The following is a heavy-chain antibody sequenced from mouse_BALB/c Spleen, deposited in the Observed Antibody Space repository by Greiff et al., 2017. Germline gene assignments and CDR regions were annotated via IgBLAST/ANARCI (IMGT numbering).Heavy chain of an antibody. CDR2: IRNKANGYTT. D-gene: IGHD2-3*01. V-gene: IGHV7-3*02. CDR1: GFTFTDYY. Sequence: EVKVVESGGGLVQPGGSLRLSCATSGFTFTDYYMSWVRQPPGKALEWLGFIRNKANGYTTEYSASVKGRFTISRDNSQSILYLQMNTLRAEDSATYYCARDGYSYFDYWGQGTTLTVSS. J-gene: IGHJ2*01. CDR3: ARDGYSYFDY.